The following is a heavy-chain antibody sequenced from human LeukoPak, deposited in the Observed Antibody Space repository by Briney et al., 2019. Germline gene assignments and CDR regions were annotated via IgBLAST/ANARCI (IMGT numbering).Heavy chain of an antibody. CDR2: IYYSGGT. J-gene: IGHJ6*03. V-gene: IGHV4-59*12. Sequence: SETLSLTCTVSGGSISTYYWSWIRQPPGKGLEWIGYIYYSGGTNYNPSLKSRVTISVETSKNQFSLKLSSVTAADTAVYYCARENCSGGSCYSIYYYYYMDVWGKGTTVTVSS. D-gene: IGHD2-15*01. CDR3: ARENCSGGSCYSIYYYYYMDV. CDR1: GGSISTYY.